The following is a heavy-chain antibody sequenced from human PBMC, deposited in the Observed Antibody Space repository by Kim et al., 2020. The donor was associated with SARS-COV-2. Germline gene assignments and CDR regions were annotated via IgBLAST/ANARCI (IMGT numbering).Heavy chain of an antibody. V-gene: IGHV3-30*04. J-gene: IGHJ4*02. Sequence: GGSLRLSCEASGFTFSSYAMHWVRQAPGKGLEWVAMISNDGSDTYYADSVKGRFTISRDNSKNTLYLQMNSLRVEDTALYYCAIPNGDLPFDHWGQGTLVTVAS. CDR1: GFTFSSYA. CDR2: ISNDGSDT. CDR3: AIPNGDLPFDH. D-gene: IGHD4-17*01.